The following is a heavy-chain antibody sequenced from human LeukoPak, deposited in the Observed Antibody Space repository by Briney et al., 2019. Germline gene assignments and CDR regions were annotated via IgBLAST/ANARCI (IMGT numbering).Heavy chain of an antibody. J-gene: IGHJ4*02. D-gene: IGHD6-19*01. CDR3: AKDVYSSGCGYFDY. V-gene: IGHV3-48*03. CDR1: GFTFSSYE. CDR2: ISSSGSTI. Sequence: GGSLRLSCAASGFTFSSYEMNWVRQAPGKGLEWVSYISSSGSTIYYADSVKGRFTISRDNAKNSLYLQMNSLRAEDTAVYYCAKDVYSSGCGYFDYWGQGTLVTVSS.